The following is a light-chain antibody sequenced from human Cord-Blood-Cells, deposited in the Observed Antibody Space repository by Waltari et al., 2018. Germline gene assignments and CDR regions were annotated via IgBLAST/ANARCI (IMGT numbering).Light chain of an antibody. Sequence: EIVLTQSPGTLSLSPGERATLSCRASQSVSSSYLAWYQQKPGQAPRLLIYGASSRATGIPDRVSGSGSGTDFTLTISRLEPEDFAVYYCQQYGSRFTFGPGTKVDIK. CDR1: QSVSSSY. V-gene: IGKV3-20*01. CDR2: GAS. J-gene: IGKJ3*01. CDR3: QQYGSRFT.